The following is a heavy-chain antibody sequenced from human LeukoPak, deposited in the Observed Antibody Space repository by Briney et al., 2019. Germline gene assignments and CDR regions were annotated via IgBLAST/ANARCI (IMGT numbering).Heavy chain of an antibody. J-gene: IGHJ4*02. D-gene: IGHD2-8*01. V-gene: IGHV3-21*01. Sequence: PGGSLRLSCAASGFTFSSYSMNWVRQAPGKGLAWVSSISSRSSYIYYADSVKGRFTISRDNAKNSLYLQMNSLRAEDTAVYYCARVPYCTNGVCPYYFDYWGQGTLVTVSS. CDR1: GFTFSSYS. CDR3: ARVPYCTNGVCPYYFDY. CDR2: ISSRSSYI.